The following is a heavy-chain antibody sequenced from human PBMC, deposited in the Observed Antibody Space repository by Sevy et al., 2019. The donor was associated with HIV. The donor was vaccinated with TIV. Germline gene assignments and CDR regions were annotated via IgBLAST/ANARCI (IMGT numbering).Heavy chain of an antibody. CDR1: GFTFSSYA. J-gene: IGHJ4*02. D-gene: IGHD6-19*01. V-gene: IGHV3-23*01. Sequence: GGSLRLSCAASGFTFSSYAMSWVRQAPGKGLEWVSAISGSGGSTFYADSVKGRFTISRDNSKNTLYLQMNSLRAEDTAVYYCAKDAYSSGWYPSDYWGQGTLVTVSS. CDR2: ISGSGGST. CDR3: AKDAYSSGWYPSDY.